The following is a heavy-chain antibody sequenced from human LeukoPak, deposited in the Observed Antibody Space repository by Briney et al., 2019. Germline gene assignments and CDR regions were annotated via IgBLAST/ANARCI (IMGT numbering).Heavy chain of an antibody. D-gene: IGHD6-25*01. V-gene: IGHV1-46*01. CDR1: GYTFTNYY. Sequence: ASVKVSCKASGYTFTNYYMHWVRQAPGQGLEWMGIINPSGGGTSYPQKFQGRVTMTRDTSTSTVYMELSSLRSEDTAVYFCARKRDYTSGWGDAFDIWGQGTMVTVSS. CDR2: INPSGGGT. CDR3: ARKRDYTSGWGDAFDI. J-gene: IGHJ3*02.